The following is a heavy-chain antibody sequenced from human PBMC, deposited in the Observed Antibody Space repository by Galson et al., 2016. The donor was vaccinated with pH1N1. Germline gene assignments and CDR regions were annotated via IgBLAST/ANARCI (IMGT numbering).Heavy chain of an antibody. CDR2: IDWDVEN. CDR3: ARLDYGDYSGYFEY. D-gene: IGHD4-17*01. J-gene: IGHJ4*02. V-gene: IGHV2-70*01. CDR1: GFSLSTSGMG. Sequence: ALVKPTQTLTLTCNFSGFSLSTSGMGLSWIRQPPGNPLECRAPIDWDVENYYSTTLNTKLTISKDTSKNQEVLTMTNMDPVDTATYYCARLDYGDYSGYFEYWGQGTLVTVSS.